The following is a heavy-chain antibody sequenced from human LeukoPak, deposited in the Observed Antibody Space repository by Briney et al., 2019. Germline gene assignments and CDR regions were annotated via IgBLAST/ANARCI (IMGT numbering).Heavy chain of an antibody. J-gene: IGHJ4*02. CDR3: ARHLYSTGWYYFDY. CDR1: GYSFTSYW. D-gene: IGHD6-19*01. Sequence: GESLRISCKGSGYSFTSYWITWVRQMPGKGLEWMGRIDPSDSLTDYSPSFQGHVTISTDKSISTAYLQRSSLKASDTAMYYCARHLYSTGWYYFDYWGQGTQVTVSS. CDR2: IDPSDSLT. V-gene: IGHV5-10-1*01.